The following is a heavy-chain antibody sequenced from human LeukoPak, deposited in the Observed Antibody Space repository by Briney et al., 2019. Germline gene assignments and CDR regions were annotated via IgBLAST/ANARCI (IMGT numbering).Heavy chain of an antibody. CDR1: GFTFSSYA. Sequence: GGSLRLSCAASGFTFSSYAMSWVRQAPGKGLEWVSAISGSGGSTYYADSVKGRFTISRDNSKNTLYLQMNSLRAEDTAVYYCAKGGGIVVVPANVLYYWGQGTLVTVSS. V-gene: IGHV3-23*01. D-gene: IGHD2-2*01. J-gene: IGHJ4*02. CDR2: ISGSGGST. CDR3: AKGGGIVVVPANVLYY.